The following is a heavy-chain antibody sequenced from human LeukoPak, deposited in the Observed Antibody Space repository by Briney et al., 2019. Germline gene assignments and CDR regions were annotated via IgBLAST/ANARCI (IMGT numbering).Heavy chain of an antibody. D-gene: IGHD2-15*01. CDR1: GFTFCDYF. V-gene: IGHV3-11*05. Sequence: GGSLRLSCAASGFTFCDYFVSWIRQAPGKGLEWVSFISSSGSYTMSAGSVKGRFTISRDNAKNSLYLQMNSLRAEDTAVYYCARGSRVIAYWGQGTLVTVSS. CDR3: ARGSRVIAY. CDR2: ISSSGSYT. J-gene: IGHJ4*02.